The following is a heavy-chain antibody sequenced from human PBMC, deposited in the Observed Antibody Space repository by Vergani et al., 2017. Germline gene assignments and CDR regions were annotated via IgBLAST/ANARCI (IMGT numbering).Heavy chain of an antibody. CDR2: IWYDGSNK. D-gene: IGHD3-9*01. Sequence: QVQLVESGGGVVQPGRSLRLSCAASGFTFSSYGMHWVRQAPGKGLEWVAVIWYDGSNKYYADSVKGRFTISRDNSKNTLYLQMNSLRAEDTAVYYCAKDMGAIDYDTTDYYGMDVWGQGTTVTVSS. J-gene: IGHJ6*02. CDR3: AKDMGAIDYDTTDYYGMDV. V-gene: IGHV3-33*06. CDR1: GFTFSSYG.